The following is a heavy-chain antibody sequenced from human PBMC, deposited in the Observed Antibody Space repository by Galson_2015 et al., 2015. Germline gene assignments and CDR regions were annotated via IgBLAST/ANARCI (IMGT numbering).Heavy chain of an antibody. CDR3: ARHVDEYYYSGTQPFDD. J-gene: IGHJ4*02. Sequence: SLKSRITISVDTSKNQFSLKLSSVTAADTALYYCARHVDEYYYSGTQPFDDWGRGTLVTVSS. D-gene: IGHD3-16*01. V-gene: IGHV4-39*01.